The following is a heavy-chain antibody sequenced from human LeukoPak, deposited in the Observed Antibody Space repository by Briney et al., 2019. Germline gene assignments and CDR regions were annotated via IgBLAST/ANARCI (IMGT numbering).Heavy chain of an antibody. Sequence: ASVKVSCKASGYTFTGYYMHWVRQAPGQGLEWMGWINPNSGGTNYAQKFQGRVTMTRDTSISTVYLELTSLRSDDTALYYCARGGPSRGSGFYYFDYWGQGTLITVSS. V-gene: IGHV1-2*02. CDR1: GYTFTGYY. CDR2: INPNSGGT. D-gene: IGHD6-19*01. J-gene: IGHJ4*02. CDR3: ARGGPSRGSGFYYFDY.